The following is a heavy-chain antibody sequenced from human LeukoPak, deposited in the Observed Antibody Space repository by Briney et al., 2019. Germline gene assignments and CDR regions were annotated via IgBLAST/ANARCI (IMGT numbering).Heavy chain of an antibody. CDR1: GFTFSSYS. J-gene: IGHJ4*02. CDR3: ARDGDGVVGATAAMDY. V-gene: IGHV3-21*01. CDR2: ISSSSSYI. D-gene: IGHD1-26*01. Sequence: GGSLRLSCAASGFTFSSYSMNWVRQAPGKGLEWVSSISSSSSYIYYADSVKGRFTISRDNAKNSLYLQMNSLRAEDTAVYYCARDGDGVVGATAAMDYWGQGTLVTLSS.